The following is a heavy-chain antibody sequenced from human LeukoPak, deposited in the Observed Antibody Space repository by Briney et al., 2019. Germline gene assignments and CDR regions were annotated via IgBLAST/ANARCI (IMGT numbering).Heavy chain of an antibody. V-gene: IGHV4-59*08. CDR1: SGSISSYL. J-gene: IGHJ4*02. CDR2: ISYSGST. D-gene: IGHD4-17*01. Sequence: SETLSLTCTVSSGSISSYLWRWIRQPPGKGLEWIGYISYSGSTNYNPSLKSRVTISVDTSRNQFSLKLNSVTAADTAVYYCARRNYGDDDHYFDYWGQGTLVTVSS. CDR3: ARRNYGDDDHYFDY.